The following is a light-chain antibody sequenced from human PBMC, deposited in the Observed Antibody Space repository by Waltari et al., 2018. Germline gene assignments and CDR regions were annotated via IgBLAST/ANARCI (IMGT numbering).Light chain of an antibody. Sequence: DIVMTQSPLSLPVTPAEPASISCRPSQSLLHSNGYNYLDWYLQKPGQSPQLLIYLGSNRASGVPDRFSGSGSGTDFTLKISRVEAEDVGVYYCMQALQTPYTFGQGTKLEIK. CDR1: QSLLHSNGYNY. J-gene: IGKJ2*01. CDR2: LGS. CDR3: MQALQTPYT. V-gene: IGKV2-28*01.